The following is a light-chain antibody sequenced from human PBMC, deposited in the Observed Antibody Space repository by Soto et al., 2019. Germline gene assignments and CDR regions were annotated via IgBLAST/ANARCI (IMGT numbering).Light chain of an antibody. J-gene: IGKJ1*01. CDR1: QSLLHSDGKTY. V-gene: IGKV2D-29*01. Sequence: DIVMTQTPLSLSVTPGQPASISCKSSQSLLHSDGKTYLYWYLQKPGQPPRLLIYEVSNRFSGVPDRFSGRGSGTDFTLTISSLQPEDFATYYCQQSYKSPPTFGPGTKVDIK. CDR2: EVS. CDR3: QQSYKSPPT.